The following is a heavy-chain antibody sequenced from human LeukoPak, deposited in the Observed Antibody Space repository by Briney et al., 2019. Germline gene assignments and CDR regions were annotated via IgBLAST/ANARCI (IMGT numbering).Heavy chain of an antibody. Sequence: SQTLSLTCALSGDTVSSNSAAWNWIGQSPSRGLEWLGRTYYRSKWYNDYAVSVKSRMTINPDTSKNQFSLQLNSVTPEDTAVYYCAMTHLPKRQQLAPGDYYYYMDVWGKGTTVTISS. D-gene: IGHD6-13*01. CDR3: AMTHLPKRQQLAPGDYYYYMDV. CDR1: GDTVSSNSAA. J-gene: IGHJ6*03. V-gene: IGHV6-1*01. CDR2: TYYRSKWYN.